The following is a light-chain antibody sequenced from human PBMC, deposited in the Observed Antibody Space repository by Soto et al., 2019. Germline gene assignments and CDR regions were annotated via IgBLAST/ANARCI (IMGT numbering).Light chain of an antibody. Sequence: EIVLTQSPDTLSLSPGERATLSCRASQSVSSALLAWYQQKPGQAPRLLIYRASTRATGIPDRFTGSWSGTDFTLPISRLEPEDFAVYYCQQYESSPLTFGGGTKVEIK. CDR3: QQYESSPLT. CDR1: QSVSSAL. CDR2: RAS. J-gene: IGKJ4*01. V-gene: IGKV3-20*01.